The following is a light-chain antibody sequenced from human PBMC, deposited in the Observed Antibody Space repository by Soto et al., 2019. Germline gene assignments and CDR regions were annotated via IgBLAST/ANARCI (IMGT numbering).Light chain of an antibody. CDR2: DAS. J-gene: IGKJ4*01. CDR3: QQYDSWPLT. CDR1: PSVSSK. Sequence: EIVMTQSPDTLSVSPGERATLSCRASPSVSSKFAWYQQKPGQAPRLLIYDASTRATGIPARFSGSGSGTEFTLTISSLQSEDFEVYYCQQYDSWPLTFGGGAKVEIK. V-gene: IGKV3-15*01.